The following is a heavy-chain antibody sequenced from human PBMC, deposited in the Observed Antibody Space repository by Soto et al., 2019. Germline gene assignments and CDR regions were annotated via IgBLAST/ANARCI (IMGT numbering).Heavy chain of an antibody. CDR1: GGTFNSYG. D-gene: IGHD3-16*01. V-gene: IGHV1-69*06. CDR2: IIPLYGTV. J-gene: IGHJ5*02. Sequence: GASVKVSCKASGGTFNSYGISWVRQAPGQGLDWMGVIIPLYGTVNYAQKFQGRVSITADKSTSTAYMDLNSLRSDDTAVYYCARSSGGVYGIIIEGTNWFAPWGQGTLVTVSS. CDR3: ARSSGGVYGIIIEGTNWFAP.